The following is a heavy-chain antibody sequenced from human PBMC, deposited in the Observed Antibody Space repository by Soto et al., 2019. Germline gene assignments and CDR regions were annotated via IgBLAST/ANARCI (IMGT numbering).Heavy chain of an antibody. CDR1: GFTFSDYY. CDR3: ARGYSSGYYYEWPFDY. CDR2: ISSSGSTI. D-gene: IGHD3-22*01. J-gene: IGHJ4*02. Sequence: PGGSLRLSCAASGFTFSDYYMSWIRQAPGKGLEWVSYISSSGSTIYYADSVKGRFTISRDNAKNSLYLQMNSLRAEDTAVYYCARGYSSGYYYEWPFDYWGQGTLVTVSS. V-gene: IGHV3-11*01.